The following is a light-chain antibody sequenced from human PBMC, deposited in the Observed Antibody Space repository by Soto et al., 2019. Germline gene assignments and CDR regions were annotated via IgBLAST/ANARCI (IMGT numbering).Light chain of an antibody. V-gene: IGKV3-20*01. J-gene: IGKJ2*01. CDR3: QQYYRTPLYT. CDR2: ATS. CDR1: QSVDTNF. Sequence: EVVLTQSPGTLSLSPGEKATLSCRATQSVDTNFLAWYQQRPGQAPRLLIYATSRRASGLPDRFSAGVSGTDFTLTIGRLETEDFAVYYCQQYYRTPLYTLGQGTKLE.